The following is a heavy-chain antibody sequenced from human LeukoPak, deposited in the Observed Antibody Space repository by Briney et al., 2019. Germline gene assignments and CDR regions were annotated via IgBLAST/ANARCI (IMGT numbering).Heavy chain of an antibody. V-gene: IGHV4-38-2*02. CDR1: GYSISSGYF. CDR2: IYNSGST. CDR3: ARAYSSSWYFNWFDP. Sequence: PSETLSLTCTVSGYSISSGYFWGWIRQPPGKGLEWIGTIYNSGSTYYNASLESRVTISVDTSKNQFSLKLSSVTAADTAVYYCARAYSSSWYFNWFDPWGQGTLVTVSS. J-gene: IGHJ5*02. D-gene: IGHD6-13*01.